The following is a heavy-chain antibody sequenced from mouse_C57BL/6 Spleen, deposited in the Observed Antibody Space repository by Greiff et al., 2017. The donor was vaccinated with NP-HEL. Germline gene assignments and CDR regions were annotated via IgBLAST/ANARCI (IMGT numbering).Heavy chain of an antibody. D-gene: IGHD1-1*01. Sequence: DVMLVESGGGLVKPGGSLKLSCAASGFTFSDYGMHWVRQAPEKGLEWVAYISSGSSTIYYADTVKGRFTISRDNAKNTLFLQMTSLRSEDTAMYYCARGYYYGGYFDYWGQGTTLTVSS. CDR2: ISSGSSTI. CDR1: GFTFSDYG. J-gene: IGHJ2*01. CDR3: ARGYYYGGYFDY. V-gene: IGHV5-17*01.